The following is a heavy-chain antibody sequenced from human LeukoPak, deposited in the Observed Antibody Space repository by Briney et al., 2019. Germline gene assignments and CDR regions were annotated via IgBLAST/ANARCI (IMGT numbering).Heavy chain of an antibody. Sequence: GGSLRLSCAASGFTFDDYAMHWVRQAPGKGLEWVSGISWNSGSIGYADSVKGRFTISRDSAKNSLYLQMNSLRAEDTALYYCAKDATRYYYDSLGDYWGQGTLVTVSS. V-gene: IGHV3-9*01. CDR3: AKDATRYYYDSLGDY. CDR2: ISWNSGSI. CDR1: GFTFDDYA. D-gene: IGHD3-22*01. J-gene: IGHJ4*02.